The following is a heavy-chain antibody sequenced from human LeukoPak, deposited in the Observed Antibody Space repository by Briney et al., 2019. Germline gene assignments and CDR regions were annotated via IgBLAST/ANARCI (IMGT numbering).Heavy chain of an antibody. CDR2: ISNTGDFI. CDR3: VRGRGAGPGAHFDY. V-gene: IGHV3-11*01. CDR1: GLTFSDEY. Sequence: GGSLRLSCAASGLTFSDEYMSWIRQAPGKGLEWVSYISNTGDFIAYADSVKGRFTMSRDNAKNSLHLQMNSLRAEDAAAYYCVRGRGAGPGAHFDYWGQGTLVTVSS. J-gene: IGHJ4*02. D-gene: IGHD3-10*01.